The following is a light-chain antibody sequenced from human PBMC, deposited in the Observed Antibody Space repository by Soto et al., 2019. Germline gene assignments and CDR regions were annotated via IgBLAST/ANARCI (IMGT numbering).Light chain of an antibody. Sequence: EIVMTQSPVTLSVSPGERATLSCRASHSISSDLAWYQQKPGQAPRLLIYGASTRAINAPARFSGSGSGTEFTLTISSLQSEDFAVYYCQQYNNWPPFTFGQGTKLEIK. CDR3: QQYNNWPPFT. J-gene: IGKJ2*01. V-gene: IGKV3-15*01. CDR2: GAS. CDR1: HSISSD.